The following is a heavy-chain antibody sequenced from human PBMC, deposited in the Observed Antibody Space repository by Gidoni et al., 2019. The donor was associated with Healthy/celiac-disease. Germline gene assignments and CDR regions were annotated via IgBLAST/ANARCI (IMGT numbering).Heavy chain of an antibody. Sequence: EVQLLESGGGLVHPGESLRLPCPPLGFTFSSYDMSWVRQAPGKGLEWVSAIRGSGGSTNYADSVKGRFTISRDNSKNTLYLQMNSLRDEDTAVYYCAKVPAGDFDYWGQGTMVTVSS. D-gene: IGHD6-19*01. J-gene: IGHJ4*02. CDR1: GFTFSSYD. CDR3: AKVPAGDFDY. CDR2: IRGSGGST. V-gene: IGHV3-23*01.